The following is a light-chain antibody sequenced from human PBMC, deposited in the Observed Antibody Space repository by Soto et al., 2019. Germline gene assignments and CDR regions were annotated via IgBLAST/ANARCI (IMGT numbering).Light chain of an antibody. CDR3: QQSYSTPPT. J-gene: IGKJ1*01. V-gene: IGKV1-39*01. CDR1: QSISSY. Sequence: DIQMTQSPSSLSASVGDRVTITCRASQSISSYLNWYQQKPGKAPKLLIYAASSLQSGVPSRFSGSGSGTDFKLTISSLQPEDFPNYDCQQSYSTPPTFGQGTKVEIK. CDR2: AAS.